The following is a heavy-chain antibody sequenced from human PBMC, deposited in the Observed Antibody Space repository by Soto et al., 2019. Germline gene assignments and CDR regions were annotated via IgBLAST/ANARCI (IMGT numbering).Heavy chain of an antibody. J-gene: IGHJ5*02. CDR1: GYSFTSYW. V-gene: IGHV5-51*01. CDR2: IYPDDSDT. Sequence: PGESLKISCKGAGYSFTSYWIVWVRQMPGKGLEWMGIIYPDDSDTRYNPSFQGHVTISADKSINTAYLQWSSLEASDTAMYYCARLWPQWPLDPWGQGTLVIVSS. CDR3: ARLWPQWPLDP. D-gene: IGHD6-19*01.